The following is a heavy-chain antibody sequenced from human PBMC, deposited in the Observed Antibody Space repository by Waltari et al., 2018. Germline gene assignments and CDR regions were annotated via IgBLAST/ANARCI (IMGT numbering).Heavy chain of an antibody. CDR3: ARVGVVVAAPEGEERYHNFDY. CDR2: INHSGST. J-gene: IGHJ4*02. V-gene: IGHV4-34*01. CDR1: GGSFSGYY. D-gene: IGHD2-15*01. Sequence: QVQLQQWGAGLLKPSEPLSLTCAVYGGSFSGYYWSWIRQPPGKGLEWIGEINHSGSTNYNPSLKSRVTISVDTSKNQFSLKLSSVTAADTAVYYCARVGVVVAAPEGEERYHNFDYWGQGTLVTVSS.